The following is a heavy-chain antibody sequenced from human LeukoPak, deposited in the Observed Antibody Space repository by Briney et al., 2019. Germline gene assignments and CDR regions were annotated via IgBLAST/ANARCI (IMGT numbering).Heavy chain of an antibody. V-gene: IGHV4-39*07. Sequence: SETLSLTCTVSGGSISSSSYYWGWIRQPPGKGLEWIGSIYYSGSTYYNPSLKSRVTISVDTSKNQFSLKLSSVTAADTAVYYCAKDDNYIRFLSWGQGTLVTVSS. D-gene: IGHD3-16*01. J-gene: IGHJ5*02. CDR3: AKDDNYIRFLS. CDR2: IYYSGST. CDR1: GGSISSSSYY.